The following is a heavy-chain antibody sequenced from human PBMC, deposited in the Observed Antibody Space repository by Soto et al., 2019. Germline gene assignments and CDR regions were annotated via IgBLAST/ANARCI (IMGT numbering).Heavy chain of an antibody. CDR2: ISAYNGNT. J-gene: IGHJ3*02. CDR3: ARVTGDILTGSGAFDI. D-gene: IGHD3-9*01. Sequence: VASVKVSCKASGYTFTSYGISWVRQAPGQGLEWMGWISAYNGNTNYAQKLQGRVTMTTDTSTSTAYMELRSLRSDDTAVYYCARVTGDILTGSGAFDIWGQGTMVTVSS. V-gene: IGHV1-18*01. CDR1: GYTFTSYG.